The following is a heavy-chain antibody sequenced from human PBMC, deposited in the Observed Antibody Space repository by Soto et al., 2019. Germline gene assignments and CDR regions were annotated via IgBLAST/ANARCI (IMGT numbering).Heavy chain of an antibody. V-gene: IGHV3-23*01. J-gene: IGHJ6*03. CDR1: GFTFSSYA. CDR2: ISGSGGST. D-gene: IGHD3-9*01. Sequence: HPGGSLRLSCAASGFTFSSYAMSWVRQAPGKGLEWVSAISGSGGSTYYADSVKGRFTISRDNSKNTLYLQMNSLRAEDTAVYYRASSPYFDWLSNYYYYYMDVWGKGTTVTVSS. CDR3: ASSPYFDWLSNYYYYYMDV.